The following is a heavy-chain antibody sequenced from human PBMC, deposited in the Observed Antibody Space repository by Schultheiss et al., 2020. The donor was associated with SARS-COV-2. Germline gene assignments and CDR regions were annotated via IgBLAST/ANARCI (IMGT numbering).Heavy chain of an antibody. V-gene: IGHV3-30*03. J-gene: IGHJ4*02. D-gene: IGHD6-13*01. Sequence: GESLKISCAASGFTFSSYGMHWVRQAPGKGLEWVAVISYDGSNKYYADSVKGRFTISRDNSKNTLYLQMNSLRAEDTAVYYCTTDTESIAAADGSGWYDYWGQGTLVTVSS. CDR3: TTDTESIAAADGSGWYDY. CDR1: GFTFSSYG. CDR2: ISYDGSNK.